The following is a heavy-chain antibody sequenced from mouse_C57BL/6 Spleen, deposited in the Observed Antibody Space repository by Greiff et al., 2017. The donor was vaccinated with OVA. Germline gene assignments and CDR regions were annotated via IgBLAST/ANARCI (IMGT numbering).Heavy chain of an antibody. CDR1: GFNIKDYY. CDR2: IDPEGGET. J-gene: IGHJ1*03. V-gene: IGHV14-2*01. Sequence: FQLQQPGAELVKPGASVKLSCPASGFNIKDYYMPWVKQRTEQGLEWIGRIDPEGGETKYAAKFQGKATITADTSSNTAYLQLSSLTSEDTAVYYCARSYYGGYFDVWGTGTTVTVSS. D-gene: IGHD2-1*01. CDR3: ARSYYGGYFDV.